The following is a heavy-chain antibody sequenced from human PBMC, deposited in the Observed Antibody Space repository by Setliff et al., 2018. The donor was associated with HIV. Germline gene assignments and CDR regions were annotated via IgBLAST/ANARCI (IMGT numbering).Heavy chain of an antibody. D-gene: IGHD2-2*01. V-gene: IGHV4-59*01. Sequence: KPSETLSLTCTVSGGSISGYYWSWIRQPPGKGLEWIGTIFYTGNTNYNPSLKSRVTLSGGMSENQLFLRLTSVTAADTAVYYCVRGFCSSTTCYEDYYDMDVWGKGTTVTVSS. CDR3: VRGFCSSTTCYEDYYDMDV. J-gene: IGHJ6*03. CDR2: IFYTGNT. CDR1: GGSISGYY.